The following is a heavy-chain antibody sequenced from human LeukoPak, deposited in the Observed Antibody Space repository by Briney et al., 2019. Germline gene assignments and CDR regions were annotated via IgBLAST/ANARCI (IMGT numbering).Heavy chain of an antibody. J-gene: IGHJ4*02. Sequence: SETLSLTCTVSGGSISSGDYYWSWIRQPPGKGLEWIGYIYYSGSTYYNPSLKSRVTISVDASKNQFSLKLSSVTAADTAVYYCARENYYGYYFDYWGQGTLVTVSS. V-gene: IGHV4-30-4*01. CDR1: GGSISSGDYY. CDR2: IYYSGST. D-gene: IGHD3-10*01. CDR3: ARENYYGYYFDY.